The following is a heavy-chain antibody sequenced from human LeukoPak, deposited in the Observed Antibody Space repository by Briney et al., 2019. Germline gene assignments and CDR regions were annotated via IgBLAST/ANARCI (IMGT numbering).Heavy chain of an antibody. CDR3: AKDLEVWFGESPVDY. Sequence: PGGSLRLSCAASGFTFSYYGMHWVRQAPGKGLEWVAVISYEGSNKYYADSVKGRFTISRDNSKNTLYLQMNSLRFEDTAVYYCAKDLEVWFGESPVDYWGQGTLVTVSS. D-gene: IGHD3-10*01. CDR2: ISYEGSNK. V-gene: IGHV3-30*18. CDR1: GFTFSYYG. J-gene: IGHJ4*02.